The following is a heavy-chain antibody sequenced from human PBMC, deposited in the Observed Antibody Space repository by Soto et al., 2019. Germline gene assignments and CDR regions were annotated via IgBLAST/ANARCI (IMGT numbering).Heavy chain of an antibody. V-gene: IGHV1-69*10. CDR1: GGTFSSYA. J-gene: IGHJ4*02. Sequence: ASVKVSCKASGGTFSSYAISWVRQAPGQGLEWMGGIIPILGIANYAQKFQGRVTITADKSTSTAYMELSSLRSEDTAVYYCAVGYVWGSYRYYFDYWGQGTLVTVSS. D-gene: IGHD3-16*02. CDR2: IIPILGIA. CDR3: AVGYVWGSYRYYFDY.